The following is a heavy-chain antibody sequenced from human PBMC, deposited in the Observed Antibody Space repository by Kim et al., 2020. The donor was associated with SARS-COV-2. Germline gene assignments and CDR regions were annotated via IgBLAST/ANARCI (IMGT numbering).Heavy chain of an antibody. J-gene: IGHJ4*02. V-gene: IGHV1-18*01. D-gene: IGHD1-26*01. CDR3: ASSSSGSYYNFDY. Sequence: AQKLQGRVTMTTDTSTSTAYMELRSLRSDDTAVYYCASSSSGSYYNFDYWGQGTLVTVSS.